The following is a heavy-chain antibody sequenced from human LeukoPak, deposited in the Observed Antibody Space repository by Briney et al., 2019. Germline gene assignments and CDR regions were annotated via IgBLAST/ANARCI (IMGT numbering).Heavy chain of an antibody. D-gene: IGHD3-22*01. CDR2: ISGSGCST. Sequence: GGSLRLSCAASGFTVSSYAMSGVRQAPGKGREGVSAISGSGCSTYYADSVKGRFTISRDNSKNTLYLQMNSLRAEDTAVYYCAKHVYDSSGYYCGFDYWGQGTLVTVSS. CDR1: GFTVSSYA. J-gene: IGHJ4*02. V-gene: IGHV3-23*01. CDR3: AKHVYDSSGYYCGFDY.